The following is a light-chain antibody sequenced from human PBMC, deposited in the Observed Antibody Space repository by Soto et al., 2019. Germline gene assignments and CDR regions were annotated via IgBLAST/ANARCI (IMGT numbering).Light chain of an antibody. V-gene: IGKV1-39*01. CDR3: QQSYSSVMYT. J-gene: IGKJ2*01. CDR1: QSISNH. CDR2: AAS. Sequence: DIQMTQSPSSLSASVGDRVTVTCRASQSISNHLNWYQQKPGKAPKLLIYAASSLQSGVPSRFSGSGSGTDFTLNFSSLQPEDFATYYCQQSYSSVMYTFGQGTKLEIK.